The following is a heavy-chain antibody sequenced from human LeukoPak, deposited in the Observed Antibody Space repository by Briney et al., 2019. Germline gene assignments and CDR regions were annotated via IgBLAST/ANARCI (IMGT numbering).Heavy chain of an antibody. D-gene: IGHD2-8*02. Sequence: SETLSLTCTVSGGSISSYYWSWIRQPPGKGLEWIGYIYYSGSTNYNPSLKSRVTISVDTSKNQFSLKLSSVTAADTAVYYCARGLAPSTYSAGAYDFWGQGTLVTVSS. CDR1: GGSISSYY. V-gene: IGHV4-59*08. CDR2: IYYSGST. CDR3: ARGLAPSTYSAGAYDF. J-gene: IGHJ4*02.